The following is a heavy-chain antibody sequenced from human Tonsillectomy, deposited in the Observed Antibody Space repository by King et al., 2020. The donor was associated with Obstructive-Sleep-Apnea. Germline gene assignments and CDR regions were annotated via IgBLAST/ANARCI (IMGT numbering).Heavy chain of an antibody. CDR3: ARVSFKDAYYGMDV. CDR2: IGPAGDT. V-gene: IGHV3-13*04. D-gene: IGHD3-16*01. J-gene: IGHJ6*02. Sequence: QLVQSGGGLIQPGGSLRLSCVASGFTFSNYDMHWVRQAPGKGLEWVSGIGPAGDTYYPGSVKGRFTISRENDKNALYLQMNSLRPGDTAVYFCARVSFKDAYYGMDVCGQGTTVTVSS. CDR1: GFTFSNYD.